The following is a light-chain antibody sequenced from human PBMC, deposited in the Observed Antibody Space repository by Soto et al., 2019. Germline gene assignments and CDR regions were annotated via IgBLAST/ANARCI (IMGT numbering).Light chain of an antibody. J-gene: IGKJ1*01. CDR3: HQYGSSPTWT. CDR1: QSVSSN. Sequence: EIVMTQSPATLSVSPGERATLSCRASQSVSSNLAWYQQKPGQAPTLLIYGASSRATGIPDRFSGSGSGADFTLTISRLEPEDFAVYYCHQYGSSPTWTFGQGTKVDIK. V-gene: IGKV3-20*01. CDR2: GAS.